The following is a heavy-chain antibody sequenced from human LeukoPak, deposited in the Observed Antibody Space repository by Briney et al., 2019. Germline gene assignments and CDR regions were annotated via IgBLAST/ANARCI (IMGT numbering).Heavy chain of an antibody. J-gene: IGHJ1*01. D-gene: IGHD1-7*01. Sequence: GGSLRLSCAASGFTFTNYAMTWVRQAPGKGLEWVSSISGAGTYYADSVEGRFTISRDNYKNTLYLQMNSLRADDTAVYYCATDPNGNYVGAFDFQRWGQGTLVIVSS. CDR3: ATDPNGNYVGAFDFQR. CDR2: ISGAGT. V-gene: IGHV3-23*01. CDR1: GFTFTNYA.